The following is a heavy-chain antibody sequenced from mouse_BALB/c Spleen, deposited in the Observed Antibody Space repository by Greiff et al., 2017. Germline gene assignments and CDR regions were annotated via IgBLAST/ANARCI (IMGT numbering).Heavy chain of an antibody. CDR1: GFTFSSYA. D-gene: IGHD3-3*01. J-gene: IGHJ1*01. CDR2: ISSGGST. V-gene: IGHV5-6-5*01. Sequence: DVMLVESGGGLVKPGGSLKLSCAASGFTFSSYAMSWVRQTPEKRLEWVASISSGGSTYYPDSVKGRFTISRDNARNILYLQMSSLRSEDTAMYYCARGGIASYWYFDVWGAGTTVTVSS. CDR3: ARGGIASYWYFDV.